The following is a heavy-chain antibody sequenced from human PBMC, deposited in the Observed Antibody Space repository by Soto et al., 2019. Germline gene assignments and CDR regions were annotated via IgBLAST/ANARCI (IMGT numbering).Heavy chain of an antibody. J-gene: IGHJ5*02. D-gene: IGHD5-12*01. CDR2: ISTYSGDT. V-gene: IGHV1-18*01. CDR3: ARHHGPTTSENWFDP. Sequence: ASVKVSCKASGYTFFTYDISWVRQAPGQGLEWMGWISTYSGDTEYAQKFQGRVTMTTDTSTTTAYLELRSLRSDDTAVYYCARHHGPTTSENWFDPWGRGTLVTVSS. CDR1: GYTFFTYD.